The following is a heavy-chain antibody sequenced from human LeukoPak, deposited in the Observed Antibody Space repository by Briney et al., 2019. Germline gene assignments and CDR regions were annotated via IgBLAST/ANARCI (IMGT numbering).Heavy chain of an antibody. CDR3: LGVVPAAIGPHD. J-gene: IGHJ4*02. Sequence: GASVKVFCKASGYTLTSYYMHWVRQAPGPGLEWMGIINPSGGSTSYAQKFQGRVTMTRDTSTSTVYMELSSVTAADTAVYYCLGVVPAAIGPHDWGQGTLVTVSS. D-gene: IGHD2-2*01. CDR1: GYTLTSYY. CDR2: INPSGGST. V-gene: IGHV1-46*01.